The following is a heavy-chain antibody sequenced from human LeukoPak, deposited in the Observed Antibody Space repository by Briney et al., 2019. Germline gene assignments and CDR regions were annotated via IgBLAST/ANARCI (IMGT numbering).Heavy chain of an antibody. CDR2: IIPISGTA. V-gene: IGHV1-69*05. CDR1: GGTFTSYA. CDR3: ARGLTYYYDSSGDDAFDI. J-gene: IGHJ3*02. D-gene: IGHD3-22*01. Sequence: SVKVSCKASGGTFTSYAISSVRQAPLQGLEWMGRIIPISGTANYAQKFQGRVTITTDEYTSTAYMELSSLRSEDTAVYYCARGLTYYYDSSGDDAFDIWGQGTMVTVSS.